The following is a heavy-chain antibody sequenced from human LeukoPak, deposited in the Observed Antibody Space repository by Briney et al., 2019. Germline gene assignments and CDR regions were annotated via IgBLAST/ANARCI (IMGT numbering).Heavy chain of an antibody. CDR1: GGSTSSGSYY. CDR2: IYTSGST. V-gene: IGHV4-61*02. Sequence: SETLSLTCTVSGGSTSSGSYYWSWIRQPAGKGLEWIGRIYTSGSTNYNPSLKSRVTISVDTSKNQFSLKLSSVTAADTAVYYCARALPYYYDSSGDAFDIWGQGTMVTVSS. J-gene: IGHJ3*02. CDR3: ARALPYYYDSSGDAFDI. D-gene: IGHD3-22*01.